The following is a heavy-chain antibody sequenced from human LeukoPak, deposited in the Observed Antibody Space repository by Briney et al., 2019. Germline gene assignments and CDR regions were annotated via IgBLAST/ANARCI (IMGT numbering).Heavy chain of an antibody. CDR2: ISWNSGSI. Sequence: PGGSLRLSCAASGFTFDDYAMHWVRQAPGKGLEWVSGISWNSGSIGYADSVKGRFTISRDNAKNSLYLQVNSLRAEDTALYYCAKVNEPLGGFDYWAREPWSPPPQ. CDR3: AKVNEPLGGFDY. CDR1: GFTFDDYA. J-gene: IGHJ4*02. V-gene: IGHV3-9*01. D-gene: IGHD3-16*01.